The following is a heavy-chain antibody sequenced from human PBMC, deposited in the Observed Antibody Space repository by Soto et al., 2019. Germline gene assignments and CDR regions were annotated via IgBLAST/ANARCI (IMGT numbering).Heavy chain of an antibody. CDR3: ATGIVVVTAIDAFDI. V-gene: IGHV1-69*13. Sequence: SVKVSCKASGGTFSSYAISWVRQAPGQGLEWMGGIIPIFGTANYAQKFQGRVTITADESTSTAYMELSSLRSEDTVVYYCATGIVVVTAIDAFDIWGQGTMVTVSS. CDR2: IIPIFGTA. CDR1: GGTFSSYA. D-gene: IGHD2-21*02. J-gene: IGHJ3*02.